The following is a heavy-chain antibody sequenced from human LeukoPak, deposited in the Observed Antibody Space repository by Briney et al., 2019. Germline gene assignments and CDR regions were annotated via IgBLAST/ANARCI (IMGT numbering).Heavy chain of an antibody. CDR2: IGTAGDT. CDR1: GFTFSDYD. V-gene: IGHV3-13*01. D-gene: IGHD1-26*01. Sequence: GSLLLSCAASGFTFSDYDMHWGRQATGEGLGWVSGIGTAGDTYYPVSVKGRFTISRENARNSLYLQMNNLRAGDTAVYYCARGLGSSLADCWGQGTLVTVSS. J-gene: IGHJ4*02. CDR3: ARGLGSSLADC.